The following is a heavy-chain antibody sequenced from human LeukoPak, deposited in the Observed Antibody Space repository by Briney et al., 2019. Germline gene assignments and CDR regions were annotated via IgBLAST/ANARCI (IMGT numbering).Heavy chain of an antibody. V-gene: IGHV4-38-2*02. D-gene: IGHD6-13*01. CDR3: ARTGYSSSYYKFRFDY. J-gene: IGHJ4*02. CDR1: GYSISSGYY. CDR2: IYHSGST. Sequence: SETLSLTCTVSGYSISSGYYWGWIRQPPGKGLEWIGSIYHSGSTYYNPSLKSRVTISVDTSKNQFSLKMSSVTAADTAVYYCARTGYSSSYYKFRFDYWGQGTLVTVSS.